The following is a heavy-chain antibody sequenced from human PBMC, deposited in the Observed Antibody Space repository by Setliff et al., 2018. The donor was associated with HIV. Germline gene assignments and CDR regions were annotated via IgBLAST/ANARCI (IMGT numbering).Heavy chain of an antibody. CDR3: ARSPSARLYFDY. Sequence: PSETLSLTCTVSGGSISFYYWSWIRQPPGKGLEWIGYIYTSGSTNYNPSLKSRVTISVDTSKNQFSLKLSSVTAADTAVYYCARSPSARLYFDYWGQGTLVT. CDR2: IYTSGST. CDR1: GGSISFYY. V-gene: IGHV4-59*01. J-gene: IGHJ4*02.